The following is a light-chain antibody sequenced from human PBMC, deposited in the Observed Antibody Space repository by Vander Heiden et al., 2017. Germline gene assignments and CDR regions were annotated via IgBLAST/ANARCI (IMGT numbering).Light chain of an antibody. J-gene: IGKJ4*01. Sequence: DIQMTQSPSSLSASVGDRVTITCRASQSVGSWLAWYQQKPGKAPRLLIYKASSLQSGVPSRFSGSGSGTEFTLTITSLQPDDFATYFCQQCNGTPLTLGGETKVEIK. CDR1: QSVGSW. V-gene: IGKV1-5*03. CDR3: QQCNGTPLT. CDR2: KAS.